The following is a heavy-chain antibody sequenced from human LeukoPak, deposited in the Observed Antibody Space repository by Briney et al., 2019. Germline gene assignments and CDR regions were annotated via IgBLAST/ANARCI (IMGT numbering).Heavy chain of an antibody. D-gene: IGHD2-2*01. CDR3: ARDLGARCSSTSCYFLYYYYMDV. CDR1: GYTFTGYY. J-gene: IGHJ6*03. Sequence: EASVKVSCKASGYTFTGYYMHWVRQAPGQGLEWMGWINPNSGGTNYAQKFQGRVTMTRDTSISTAYMELSRLRSDDTAVYYCARDLGARCSSTSCYFLYYYYMDVWGKGTTVTVSS. CDR2: INPNSGGT. V-gene: IGHV1-2*02.